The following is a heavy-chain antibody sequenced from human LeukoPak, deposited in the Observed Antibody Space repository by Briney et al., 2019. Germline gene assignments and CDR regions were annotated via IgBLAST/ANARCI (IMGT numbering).Heavy chain of an antibody. Sequence: PSETLSLTCAVYGGSFSGYYWSWIRQPPGKGLEWIGEINHSGSTNYNPSLKSRVTISVDTSKNQFSLKLSSVTAADTAVYYCTRVYGGSYAYWGQGTLVTVSS. V-gene: IGHV4-34*01. CDR2: INHSGST. D-gene: IGHD1-26*01. CDR1: GGSFSGYY. CDR3: TRVYGGSYAY. J-gene: IGHJ4*02.